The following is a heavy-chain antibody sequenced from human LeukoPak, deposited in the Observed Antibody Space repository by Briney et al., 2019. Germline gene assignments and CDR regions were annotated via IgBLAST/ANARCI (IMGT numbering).Heavy chain of an antibody. CDR3: ARAQRANYYDSSGYYYLPFY. CDR1: GGTFSSYA. V-gene: IGHV1-69*01. D-gene: IGHD3-22*01. Sequence: GASVKVSCKASGGTFSSYAISWVRQAPGQGLEWMGGIIPIFGTANYAQKFQGRVTITADESTSTAYMELSRLRSDDTAVYYCARAQRANYYDSSGYYYLPFYWGQGTLVTVSS. J-gene: IGHJ4*02. CDR2: IIPIFGTA.